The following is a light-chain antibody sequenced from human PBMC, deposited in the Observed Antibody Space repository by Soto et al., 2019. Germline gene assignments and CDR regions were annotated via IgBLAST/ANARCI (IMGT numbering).Light chain of an antibody. V-gene: IGKV1-39*01. CDR1: QSIRTY. CDR3: QQSYNTPPLT. J-gene: IGKJ4*01. CDR2: AAS. Sequence: DIQMTQSPSSLSASVGDGVTITCRTSQSIRTYLNWYQQKPGKAPKLLIYAASSLQSAVPSRFSGSGSGTHFTLTISSLQPEDIATYYCQQSYNTPPLTFGGGTKVEIK.